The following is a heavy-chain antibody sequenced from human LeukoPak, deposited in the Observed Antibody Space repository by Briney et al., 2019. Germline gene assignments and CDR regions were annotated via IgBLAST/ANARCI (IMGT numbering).Heavy chain of an antibody. Sequence: GASVKLSCKASGYIFTGYYMHWGRQAPGQGLEWWGWINPNSGGTNYAQKFQGRVTMTRDTSISTAYMELSRLRSDDTAVYYCARDGPRVSSGYYYGMDVWGQGTTVTVYS. D-gene: IGHD3-22*01. CDR1: GYIFTGYY. V-gene: IGHV1-2*02. CDR2: INPNSGGT. CDR3: ARDGPRVSSGYYYGMDV. J-gene: IGHJ6*01.